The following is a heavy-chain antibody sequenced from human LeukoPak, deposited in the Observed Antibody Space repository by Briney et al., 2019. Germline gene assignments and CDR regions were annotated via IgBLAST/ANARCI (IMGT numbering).Heavy chain of an antibody. CDR1: GGSISTTSYY. V-gene: IGHV4-39*01. CDR2: IYYSGST. D-gene: IGHD3-3*01. J-gene: IGHJ4*02. CDR3: ARRTWGGPHYFDY. Sequence: PSETLSLTCTVPGGSISTTSYYWGWIRQPPGKGLEWIGNIYYSGSTFYNPSFKSRVTISVDTSKNQFSLKVNSMTAADTAVYFCARRTWGGPHYFDYWGQGTLVTVSS.